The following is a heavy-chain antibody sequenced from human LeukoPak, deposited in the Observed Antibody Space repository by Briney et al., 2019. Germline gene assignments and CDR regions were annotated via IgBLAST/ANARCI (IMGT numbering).Heavy chain of an antibody. CDR1: GYTFTSYG. D-gene: IGHD3-22*01. CDR3: ARSGAYYYDSSGYYAVGY. V-gene: IGHV1-18*01. J-gene: IGHJ4*02. CDR2: ISAYNGNT. Sequence: ASVKVSCKASGYTFTSYGISWVRQAPGQGLEWMGWISAYNGNTNYAQKLQGRVTMTTDTSTSTAYMELRSPRSDDTAVYYCARSGAYYYDSSGYYAVGYWGQGTLVTVSS.